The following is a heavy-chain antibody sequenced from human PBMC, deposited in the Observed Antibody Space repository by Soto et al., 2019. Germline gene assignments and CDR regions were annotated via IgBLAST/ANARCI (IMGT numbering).Heavy chain of an antibody. CDR1: GFTFSYSW. Sequence: EVQLVESGGGLVQPGGSLKLSCAASGFTFSYSWMHWVRQAPGEGLVWVSHINADGSTNYADSVKGRFTISRDNAKNTLYLEMNSLTDEYTAGYFCAIGFLATSGVIHPALDYWGQGTLVTVSS. CDR3: AIGFLATSGVIHPALDY. D-gene: IGHD2-2*03. V-gene: IGHV3-74*01. J-gene: IGHJ4*02. CDR2: INADGST.